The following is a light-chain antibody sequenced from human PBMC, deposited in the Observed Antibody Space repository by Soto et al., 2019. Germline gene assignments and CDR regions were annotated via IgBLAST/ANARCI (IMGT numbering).Light chain of an antibody. V-gene: IGKV1-5*01. CDR2: DAS. Sequence: DIQMTQSPSTLSASVGDGVTITCRASQSISMWLAWYQQRPGKAPSLLITDASKLESGVPPRFNGSRSETEFTLTIRNLQPDDFATYYCQQYNSFPWTFGLGTKVDIK. J-gene: IGKJ1*01. CDR1: QSISMW. CDR3: QQYNSFPWT.